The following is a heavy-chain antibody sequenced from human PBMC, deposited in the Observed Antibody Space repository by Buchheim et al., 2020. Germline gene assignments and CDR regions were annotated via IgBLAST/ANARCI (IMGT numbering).Heavy chain of an antibody. CDR3: AKRFYDYSGYDLWAFDI. D-gene: IGHD3-22*01. Sequence: QVQLVQSGAEVKKPGSSVKVSCKASGDTFTTHAINWVRQAPGQGLEWMGGIIPIFGTTKYAEKFQGRVTVTADRSTTTVYMELDSLTFDDTAVYYCAKRFYDYSGYDLWAFDIWGQGT. J-gene: IGHJ3*02. CDR2: IIPIFGTT. CDR1: GDTFTTHA. V-gene: IGHV1-69*06.